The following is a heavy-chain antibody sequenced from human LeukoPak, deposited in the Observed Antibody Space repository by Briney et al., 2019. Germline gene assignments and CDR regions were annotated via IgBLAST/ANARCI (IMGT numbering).Heavy chain of an antibody. J-gene: IGHJ4*02. CDR1: GGTFSSYA. D-gene: IGHD3-3*01. Sequence: APVKVSCKASGGTFSSYAISWVRQAPGQGLEWMGRIIPIFGTANYAQKFQGRVTITTDESTSTAYMELSSLRSEDTAVYYCARDHYDFWSGYLQSPDYWGQGTLVTVSS. V-gene: IGHV1-69*05. CDR3: ARDHYDFWSGYLQSPDY. CDR2: IIPIFGTA.